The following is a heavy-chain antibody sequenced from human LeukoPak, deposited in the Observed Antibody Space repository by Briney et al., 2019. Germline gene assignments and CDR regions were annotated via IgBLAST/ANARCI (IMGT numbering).Heavy chain of an antibody. J-gene: IGHJ6*02. V-gene: IGHV5-51*01. CDR3: AKQEQPAVYYYYGMDV. CDR1: GYRFTSYW. CDR2: IYPGDSDT. Sequence: GESLKISCKGSGYRFTSYWIGWVRQMPGKGLEWMGIIYPGDSDTRYSPSFQGQVTISADKSISTAYLQWSSLKASDTAMYYCAKQEQPAVYYYYGMDVWGQGTTVTVSS. D-gene: IGHD1/OR15-1a*01.